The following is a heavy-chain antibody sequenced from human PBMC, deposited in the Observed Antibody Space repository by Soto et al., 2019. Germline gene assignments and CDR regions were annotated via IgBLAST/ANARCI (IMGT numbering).Heavy chain of an antibody. J-gene: IGHJ3*01. V-gene: IGHV3-53*01. CDR2: IYSGGST. CDR1: GFTFSSND. CDR3: ATRPLLPGAP. Sequence: LSCAASGFTFSSNDMNWVRQAPGKGLEWVSLIYSGGSTYYAASVKGRFTISRDNSKNTLNLQMSSLRAEDTAVYYCATRPLLPGAPWGQGTMVTVSS. D-gene: IGHD3-22*01.